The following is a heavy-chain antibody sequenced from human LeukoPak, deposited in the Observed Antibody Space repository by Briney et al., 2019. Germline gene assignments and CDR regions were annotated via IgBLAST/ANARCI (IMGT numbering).Heavy chain of an antibody. CDR2: VKGGSDAEPA. J-gene: IGHJ4*02. CDR3: TTSGGNWDYFDY. D-gene: IGHD3-16*01. V-gene: IGHV3-15*01. Sequence: GGSLRLSCAASGFTFSSYAMSWVRQAPGKGLEWIGHVKGGSDAEPADYAASVKGRFTISRADSGNTLYLQMDSLRTEDTAVYFCTTSGGNWDYFDYWGQGAPVTVSS. CDR1: GFTFSSYA.